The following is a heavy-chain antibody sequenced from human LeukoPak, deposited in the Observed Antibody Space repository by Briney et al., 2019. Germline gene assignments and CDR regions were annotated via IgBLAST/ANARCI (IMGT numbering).Heavy chain of an antibody. D-gene: IGHD2-15*01. CDR1: GYTFTGYY. CDR3: ARVGVDCSGGSCYFDY. Sequence: ASVKVSCKASGYTFTGYYMHWVRQAPGQGLEWMGWISAYNGNTNYAQKLQGRVTMTTDTSTSTAYMELRSLRSDDTAVYYCARVGVDCSGGSCYFDYWGQGTLVTVSS. J-gene: IGHJ4*02. V-gene: IGHV1-18*04. CDR2: ISAYNGNT.